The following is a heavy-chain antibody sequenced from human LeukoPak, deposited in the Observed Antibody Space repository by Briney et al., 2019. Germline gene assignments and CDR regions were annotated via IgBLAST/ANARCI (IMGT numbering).Heavy chain of an antibody. CDR3: ASHPGKWLVSS. CDR1: GITFSSYS. V-gene: IGHV3-21*01. D-gene: IGHD6-19*01. Sequence: GGSLRLSCAASGITFSSYSMNWVRQAPGKGLEWVSSISSSSSYIYYADSVKGRFTISRDNAKNSLYLQMNSLRAEDTAVYYCASHPGKWLVSSWGQGTLVTVSS. J-gene: IGHJ4*02. CDR2: ISSSSSYI.